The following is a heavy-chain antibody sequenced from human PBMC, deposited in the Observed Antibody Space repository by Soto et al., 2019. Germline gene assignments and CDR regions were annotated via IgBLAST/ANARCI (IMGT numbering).Heavy chain of an antibody. V-gene: IGHV1-46*01. CDR3: AREAVAHYDRLDV. Sequence: GASVKVSCKASGHTFTTYHLHWVRQAPGQGLEWLGVVNPTNGKITYAQNFQGRVTMTRDTSTTTLYMELTSLRSEDTAVYYCAREAVAHYDRLDVWGQGTTVTVSS. D-gene: IGHD6-19*01. J-gene: IGHJ6*02. CDR2: VNPTNGKI. CDR1: GHTFTTYH.